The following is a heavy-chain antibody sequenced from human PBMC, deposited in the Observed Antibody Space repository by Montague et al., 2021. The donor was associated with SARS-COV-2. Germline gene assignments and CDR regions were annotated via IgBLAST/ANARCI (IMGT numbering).Heavy chain of an antibody. CDR1: GGSITGYY. CDR3: VRDHPYGGPRGAYDI. D-gene: IGHD4-23*01. Sequence: SETLSLTCTVSGGSITGYYWSWLRRSPGKGLEWIAYIYDGGAVNYNPSLGSRVTLSTDTSKNQLSLKVNSVTAADTAVYYCVRDHPYGGPRGAYDIWGQGTVVTVSS. J-gene: IGHJ3*02. CDR2: IYDGGAV. V-gene: IGHV4-59*01.